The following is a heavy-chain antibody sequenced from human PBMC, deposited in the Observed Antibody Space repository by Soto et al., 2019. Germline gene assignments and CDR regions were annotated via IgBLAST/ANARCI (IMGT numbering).Heavy chain of an antibody. CDR3: AKTKGYEKSLYFDY. CDR2: ISGSGGST. D-gene: IGHD2-8*01. J-gene: IGHJ4*02. Sequence: GGSLRLSCAASGFTFSSYAMSWVRRAPGKGLEWVSAISGSGGSTYYADSVKGRFTISRGNSKNTLYLQMNGLRAEDTAVYYCAKTKGYEKSLYFDYWGQGTLVTVSS. CDR1: GFTFSSYA. V-gene: IGHV3-23*01.